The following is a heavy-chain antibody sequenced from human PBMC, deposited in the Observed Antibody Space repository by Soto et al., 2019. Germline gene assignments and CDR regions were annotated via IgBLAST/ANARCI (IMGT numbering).Heavy chain of an antibody. D-gene: IGHD2-15*01. J-gene: IGHJ4*02. CDR3: ARRRGARYCSGGSCYSYPYYFDY. Sequence: QVQLQQWGAGLLKPSETLSLTCAVYGGSFSGYYWSWIRQPPGKGLEWIGEINHSGSTNYNPSLKSRVTISVDTSKNQFSLKLSSVTAADTAVYYCARRRGARYCSGGSCYSYPYYFDYWGQGTLVTVSS. V-gene: IGHV4-34*01. CDR2: INHSGST. CDR1: GGSFSGYY.